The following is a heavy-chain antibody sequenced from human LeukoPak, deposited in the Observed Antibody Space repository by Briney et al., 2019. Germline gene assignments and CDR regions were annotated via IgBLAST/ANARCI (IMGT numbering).Heavy chain of an antibody. D-gene: IGHD3-10*01. V-gene: IGHV3-30*02. J-gene: IGHJ5*02. CDR3: ARGPSIVWFGGNWFDP. Sequence: SGGSLRLSCAAYGFTFSSYGMHWVRQAPGKGLEWVAFIRYDGSNKYYADSVKGRFTISRDNSKNTLYLQMNSLRAEDTAVYYCARGPSIVWFGGNWFDPWGQGTLVTVSS. CDR1: GFTFSSYG. CDR2: IRYDGSNK.